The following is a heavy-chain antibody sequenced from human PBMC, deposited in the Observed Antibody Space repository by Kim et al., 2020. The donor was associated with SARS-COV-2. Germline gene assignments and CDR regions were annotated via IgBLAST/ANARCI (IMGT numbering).Heavy chain of an antibody. J-gene: IGHJ4*02. Sequence: GGSLRLSCAASGFTFDDYAMHWVRQAPGKGLEWVSGISWNSGSIGYADSVKGRFTISRDNAKNSLYLQMNSLRAEDTALYYCAKDPVRRDGYNTEGFDYWGQGTLVTVSS. CDR1: GFTFDDYA. CDR3: AKDPVRRDGYNTEGFDY. D-gene: IGHD5-12*01. CDR2: ISWNSGSI. V-gene: IGHV3-9*01.